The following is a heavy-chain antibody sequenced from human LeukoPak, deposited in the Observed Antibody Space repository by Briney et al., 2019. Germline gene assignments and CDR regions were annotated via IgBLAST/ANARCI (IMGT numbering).Heavy chain of an antibody. D-gene: IGHD2-21*02. CDR1: GYTFTSYA. CDR3: ARDLGAIVVVTAIPLDY. CDR2: ISAYNGNT. Sequence: GASVTVSCKASGYTFTSYAMHWVRQAPGQGLAWMGWISAYNGNTNYAQKLQGRVTMTTDTSTSTAYMELRSLRSDDTAVYYCARDLGAIVVVTAIPLDYWGQGTLVTVSS. V-gene: IGHV1-18*01. J-gene: IGHJ4*02.